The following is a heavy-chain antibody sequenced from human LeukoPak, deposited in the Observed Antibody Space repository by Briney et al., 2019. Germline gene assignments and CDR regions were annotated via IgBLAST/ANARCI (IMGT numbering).Heavy chain of an antibody. CDR3: ARDSSPYIAAAGTQVAQVDY. Sequence: GATVKVSCKASGYNFSNYGLSWVRQAPGQGLEWMGWISGYNGNTNYAQKLQGRVTMTTDTSTSTAYKELRSLRSDDTAVYYCARDSSPYIAAAGTQVAQVDYWGQGTLVTVSS. D-gene: IGHD6-13*01. CDR2: ISGYNGNT. J-gene: IGHJ4*02. CDR1: GYNFSNYG. V-gene: IGHV1-18*01.